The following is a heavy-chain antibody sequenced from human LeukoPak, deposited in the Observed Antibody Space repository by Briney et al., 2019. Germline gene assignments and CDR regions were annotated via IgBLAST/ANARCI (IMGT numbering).Heavy chain of an antibody. Sequence: GGSLRLSCAASRFTFSNYWMHWVRQAPGKGLVWVSRIKGDGSHTIYADSVKGRFTISRDNAKNTLYLQMKSLRAEDTAVYYCVRDWDHFDFDSWGLGTLATVSS. V-gene: IGHV3-74*01. CDR3: VRDWDHFDFDS. CDR1: RFTFSNYW. D-gene: IGHD3-9*01. CDR2: IKGDGSHT. J-gene: IGHJ5*01.